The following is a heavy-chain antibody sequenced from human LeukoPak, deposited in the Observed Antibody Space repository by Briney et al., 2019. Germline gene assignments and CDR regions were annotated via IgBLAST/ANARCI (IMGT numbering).Heavy chain of an antibody. J-gene: IGHJ4*02. D-gene: IGHD6-19*01. Sequence: SETLSLTCSVSGGSISSYYWSWIRQPAGKGLEWIGRIYPSGSTYYNPSLTSRITMSVDTSKNQFSLKLSSVTAADTAVYYCARGVNFKPGIAVAGTLRYFDYWGQGTLVTVSS. CDR1: GGSISSYY. CDR2: IYPSGST. CDR3: ARGVNFKPGIAVAGTLRYFDY. V-gene: IGHV4-4*07.